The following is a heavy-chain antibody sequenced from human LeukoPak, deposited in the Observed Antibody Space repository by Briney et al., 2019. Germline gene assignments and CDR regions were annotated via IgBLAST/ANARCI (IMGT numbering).Heavy chain of an antibody. CDR2: IKSKTDGGTT. V-gene: IGHV3-15*01. D-gene: IGHD3-22*01. CDR1: GFTFSNAW. CDR3: TTLIQYYYDSSGYYDGNY. Sequence: GGSLRLSCAASGFTFSNAWMSWVRQAPGKGLEWVGRIKSKTDGGTTDYAAPVKGRFTISRDDSKNTLYLQMNSLKTEGTAVYYCTTLIQYYYDSSGYYDGNYWGQGTLVTVSS. J-gene: IGHJ4*02.